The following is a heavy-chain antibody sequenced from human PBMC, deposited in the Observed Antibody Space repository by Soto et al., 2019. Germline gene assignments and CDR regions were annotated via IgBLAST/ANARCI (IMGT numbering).Heavy chain of an antibody. J-gene: IGHJ6*03. Sequence: GGSLRLSCAASGFTFSSYGMHWVRQALGKGLEWVAVISYDGSNKYYADSVKGRFTISRDNSKNTLYLQMNSLRAEDTAVYYCAKVPTTLDYYYMDVWGKGTTVTVSS. CDR3: AKVPTTLDYYYMDV. CDR1: GFTFSSYG. D-gene: IGHD4-4*01. V-gene: IGHV3-30*18. CDR2: ISYDGSNK.